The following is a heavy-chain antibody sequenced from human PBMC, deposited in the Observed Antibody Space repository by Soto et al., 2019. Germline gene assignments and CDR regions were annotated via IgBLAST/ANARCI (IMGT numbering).Heavy chain of an antibody. Sequence: SVKVSCKASGGTFSSYAISWVRQAPGQGLEWMGGIIPIFGTANYAQKFQGRVTITADESTSTAYMELSSLRSEDTAVYYCASSSGIEYNWFDPWGQGTLVTVSS. D-gene: IGHD6-19*01. J-gene: IGHJ5*02. CDR3: ASSSGIEYNWFDP. V-gene: IGHV1-69*13. CDR1: GGTFSSYA. CDR2: IIPIFGTA.